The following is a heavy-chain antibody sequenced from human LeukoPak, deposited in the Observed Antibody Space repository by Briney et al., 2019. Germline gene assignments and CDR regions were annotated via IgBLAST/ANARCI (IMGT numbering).Heavy chain of an antibody. CDR1: GGSISSGDYY. CDR3: ARGGGYTPHYFDY. J-gene: IGHJ4*02. D-gene: IGHD5-12*01. Sequence: ASQTLSLTCTVSGGSISSGDYYWSWIRQPPGKGLEWIGYIYYSGSTYYNPSLKSRVTISVDTSKNQFSLKLSSVTAADTAVYYCARGGGYTPHYFDYWGQGTLVTVSS. V-gene: IGHV4-30-4*01. CDR2: IYYSGST.